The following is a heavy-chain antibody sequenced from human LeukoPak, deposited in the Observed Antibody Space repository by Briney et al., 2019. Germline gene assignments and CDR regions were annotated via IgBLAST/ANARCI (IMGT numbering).Heavy chain of an antibody. J-gene: IGHJ5*02. D-gene: IGHD6-19*01. CDR2: IYYSGGT. Sequence: SETLSLTCTVSGGSISSSSYYWGWIRQPPGQGLEWIGTIYYSGGTYYNPSLKSRVTVSLDTSKNRFSLNLSSVTAADTAVYYCARGAVADLNRFDPWGQGTLVTVSS. CDR1: GGSISSSSYY. V-gene: IGHV4-39*02. CDR3: ARGAVADLNRFDP.